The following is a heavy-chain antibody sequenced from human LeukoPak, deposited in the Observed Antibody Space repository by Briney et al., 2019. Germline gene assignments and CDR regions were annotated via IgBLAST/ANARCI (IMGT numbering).Heavy chain of an antibody. D-gene: IGHD2-15*01. CDR3: ARGPTYCSSSSCLQGE. Sequence: SQTLSLTCTVSGGSISSGSYYWSWIRQPAGKGLEWIGRTYTSGSTNYNPSLKSRVTISVDTSKDQFSLKLSSVTAADTAVYYCARGPTYCSSSSCLQGEWGQGTLVTVSS. V-gene: IGHV4-61*02. J-gene: IGHJ4*02. CDR1: GGSISSGSYY. CDR2: TYTSGST.